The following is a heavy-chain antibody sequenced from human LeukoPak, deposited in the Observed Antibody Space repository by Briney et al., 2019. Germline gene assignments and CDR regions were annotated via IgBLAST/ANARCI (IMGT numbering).Heavy chain of an antibody. J-gene: IGHJ4*02. V-gene: IGHV3-7*03. Sequence: GGSLRLSCAASEFTLRNYWMSWVRQAPGKGLEWVATIKEDGSEKYYVDSVKGRFTISRDNSKNTLYLQMNSLRAEDTAVYYCAKHLALVGATTTYDYWGQGTLVIVSS. D-gene: IGHD1-26*01. CDR2: IKEDGSEK. CDR3: AKHLALVGATTTYDY. CDR1: EFTLRNYW.